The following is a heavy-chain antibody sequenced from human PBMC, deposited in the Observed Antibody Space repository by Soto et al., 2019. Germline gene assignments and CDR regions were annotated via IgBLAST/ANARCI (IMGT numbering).Heavy chain of an antibody. Sequence: QVQLVESGGGVVQPGRSLRLSCAASGFTFSSYGMHWVRQAPGKGLEWVAVISYDGSNKYYADSVKGRFTISRDNSKNTLYLQMNSLRAEDTAVYYCARAAPNPSRLVTLIAARQGGSSYYYGMDVWGQGTTVTVSS. CDR1: GFTFSSYG. CDR3: ARAAPNPSRLVTLIAARQGGSSYYYGMDV. J-gene: IGHJ6*02. D-gene: IGHD6-6*01. V-gene: IGHV3-30*03. CDR2: ISYDGSNK.